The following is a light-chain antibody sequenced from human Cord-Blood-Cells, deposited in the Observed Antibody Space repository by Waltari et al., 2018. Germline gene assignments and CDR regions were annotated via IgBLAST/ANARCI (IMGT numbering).Light chain of an antibody. V-gene: IGKV3-15*01. CDR3: QQYNNWPPWT. CDR2: GAS. Sequence: EIVMTQSQATLSVSPGARATLSCRASQSVSSNLAWYQQKPGQAPRLLIYGASTRATGIPARFSGSGSGTEFTLTISSLQSEDFAVYYCQQYNNWPPWTFGQGTKVESK. CDR1: QSVSSN. J-gene: IGKJ1*01.